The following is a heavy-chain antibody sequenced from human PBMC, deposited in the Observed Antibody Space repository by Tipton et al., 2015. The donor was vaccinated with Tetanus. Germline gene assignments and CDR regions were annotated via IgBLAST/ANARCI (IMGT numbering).Heavy chain of an antibody. J-gene: IGHJ5*02. CDR2: IYYSGST. CDR3: AREGIAARRYWFVP. V-gene: IGHV4-61*01. Sequence: TLSFTCTVSGGSVSSGSYYWSWIRQPPGKGLEWIGYIYYSGSTNYNPSLKSRVTISVDTSKNQFSLKLSSVTAADTAVYYCAREGIAARRYWFVPWGQGTLVSISS. CDR1: GGSVSSGSYY. D-gene: IGHD6-6*01.